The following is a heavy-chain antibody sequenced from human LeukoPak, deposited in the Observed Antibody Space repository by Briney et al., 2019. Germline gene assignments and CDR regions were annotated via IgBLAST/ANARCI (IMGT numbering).Heavy chain of an antibody. J-gene: IGHJ4*02. CDR1: GYTFSSYP. D-gene: IGHD3-16*01. Sequence: VASVKVSCKASGYTFSSYPMIWVRQAPGQGLEWMGWIDTNTRNPSNAQGFTGRFVFSLDTSVSTTFLYINNLKADDTAVYYCARGGGARLRYPFDYWGQGTLVTVSS. CDR2: IDTNTRNP. CDR3: ARGGGARLRYPFDY. V-gene: IGHV7-4-1*02.